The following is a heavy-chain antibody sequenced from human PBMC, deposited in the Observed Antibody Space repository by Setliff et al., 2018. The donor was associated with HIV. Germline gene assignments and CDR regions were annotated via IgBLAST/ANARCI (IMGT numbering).Heavy chain of an antibody. CDR2: INPTGGST. D-gene: IGHD5-12*01. V-gene: IGHV1-46*01. Sequence: ASVKVSCKPSGYSFTNHYMHWVRQAPGQGLEWMGVINPTGGSTRNTKKFQGSVAMTRDTSTSTVYMELSSLRSEDTAVYYCASAGAWQRNALDIWGQGTMVTVSS. CDR3: ASAGAWQRNALDI. J-gene: IGHJ3*02. CDR1: GYSFTNHY.